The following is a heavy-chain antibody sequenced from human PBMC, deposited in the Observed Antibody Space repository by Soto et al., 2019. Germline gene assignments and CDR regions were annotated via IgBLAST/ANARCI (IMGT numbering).Heavy chain of an antibody. CDR1: GGSISSGGYY. CDR2: IYYSGST. V-gene: IGHV4-31*02. Sequence: SETLSLTCTVSGGSISSGGYYWSWIRQHPGKGLEWIGYIYYSGSTYYNPSLKSRVTISVDTSKNQFSLKLSSVTAADTAVYYCARDKVIANLYYYGMDVWGQGTTVTVSS. D-gene: IGHD2-21*01. J-gene: IGHJ6*02. CDR3: ARDKVIANLYYYGMDV.